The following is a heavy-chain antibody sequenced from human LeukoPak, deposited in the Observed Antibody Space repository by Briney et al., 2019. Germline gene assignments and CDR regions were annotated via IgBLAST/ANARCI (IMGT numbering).Heavy chain of an antibody. CDR1: GGSIIGYY. Sequence: SETLSLTCTVSGGSIIGYYWSWIRQSPGKGLEWIGYIYYSGSTNYNPSLKSRVTISVDTSKNQFSLKLSSVTAADTAVYYCARDRLSSGWYSGFDYWGQGTLVTVSS. D-gene: IGHD6-19*01. CDR3: ARDRLSSGWYSGFDY. V-gene: IGHV4-59*01. J-gene: IGHJ4*02. CDR2: IYYSGST.